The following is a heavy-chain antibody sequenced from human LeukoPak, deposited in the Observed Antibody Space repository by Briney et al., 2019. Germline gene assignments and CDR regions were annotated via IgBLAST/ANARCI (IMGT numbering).Heavy chain of an antibody. CDR2: LRYDGSNK. D-gene: IGHD2-2*01. V-gene: IGHV3-30*02. J-gene: IGHJ4*02. CDR3: AKVRVSTSDIYYFDY. CDR1: GFTFSNYG. Sequence: PGGSLRLSCAASGFTFSNYGMHWVRQAPGKGLEWVAFLRYDGSNKYYADSVKGRFTISRDNSKNTLYLQMNSLRAEGTAVYYCAKVRVSTSDIYYFDYWGQGTLVTVSS.